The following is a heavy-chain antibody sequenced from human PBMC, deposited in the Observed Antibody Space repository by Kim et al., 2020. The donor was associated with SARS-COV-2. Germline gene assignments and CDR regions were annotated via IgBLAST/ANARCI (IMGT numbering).Heavy chain of an antibody. J-gene: IGHJ4*02. CDR2: ISYDGSNK. V-gene: IGHV3-30*04. CDR3: YVWFGELRGADFDY. Sequence: GGSLRLSCAASGFTFSSYAIHWVRQAPGKGLQWVAVISYDGSNKYYADSVKGRFTISRYNSKNTLYLQMNSLRAEDTAVSYGYVWFGELRGADFDYWGQG. D-gene: IGHD3-10*01. CDR1: GFTFSSYA.